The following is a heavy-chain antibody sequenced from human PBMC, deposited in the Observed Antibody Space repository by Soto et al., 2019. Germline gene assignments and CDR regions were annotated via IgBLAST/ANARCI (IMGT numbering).Heavy chain of an antibody. V-gene: IGHV3-23*01. CDR3: AREGLYCSSTSCYTAGYGMDV. CDR1: GFTFSNYA. CDR2: ITRTDST. J-gene: IGHJ6*02. D-gene: IGHD2-2*02. Sequence: PGGSLRLSCTASGFTFSNYAMSWVRQAPGKGLEWVSAITRTDSTYYADSVKGRFTISRDNSKNTLYLQMNSLRAEDTAVYYCAREGLYCSSTSCYTAGYGMDVWGQGTTVTVSS.